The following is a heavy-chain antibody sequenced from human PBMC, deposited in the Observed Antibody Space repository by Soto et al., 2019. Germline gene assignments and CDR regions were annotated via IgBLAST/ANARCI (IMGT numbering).Heavy chain of an antibody. CDR3: ARVGGQWELETYNWFDP. V-gene: IGHV4-59*01. CDR2: IYYSGST. J-gene: IGHJ5*02. CDR1: GGSISSYY. D-gene: IGHD1-26*01. Sequence: QVQLQESGPGLVKPSETLSLTCTVSGGSISSYYWSWIRQPPGKGLEWIGYIYYSGSTNYNPSLKSRVTIAVDTSKNQFSLKLSSVTAADTAVYYCARVGGQWELETYNWFDPWGQGTLVTVSS.